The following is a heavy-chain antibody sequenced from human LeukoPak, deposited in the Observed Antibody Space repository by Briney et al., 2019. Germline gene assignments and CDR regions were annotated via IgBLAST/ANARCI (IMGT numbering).Heavy chain of an antibody. CDR1: GGTFSSYA. CDR2: IIPIFGTA. Sequence: SVKVSCKASGGTFSSYAISWVRQAPGQGLEWMGGIIPIFGTANYAQKFQGRVTITADKSTSTAYMELSSLRSEDTAVYYCAGIPVFGVVLHQEPVWGKGTTVTVSS. V-gene: IGHV1-69*06. CDR3: AGIPVFGVVLHQEPV. J-gene: IGHJ6*04. D-gene: IGHD3-3*01.